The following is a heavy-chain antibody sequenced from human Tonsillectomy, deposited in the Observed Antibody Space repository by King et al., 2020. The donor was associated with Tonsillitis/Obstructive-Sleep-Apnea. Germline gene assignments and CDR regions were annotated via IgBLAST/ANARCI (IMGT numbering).Heavy chain of an antibody. D-gene: IGHD4-11*01. V-gene: IGHV3-33*01. CDR2: IWYDGSKK. CDR1: GFTFTSYG. CDR3: ARESTFPVTTFCEY. Sequence: VQLVESGGGVVQPGRSLRLSCAASGFTFTSYGMHWVRQAPGKGLEWVAVIWYDGSKKYYADSVKGRFTISRDNSKNTLYLQMNSLRAEDTAVYYCARESTFPVTTFCEYWGQGTLVTVSS. J-gene: IGHJ4*02.